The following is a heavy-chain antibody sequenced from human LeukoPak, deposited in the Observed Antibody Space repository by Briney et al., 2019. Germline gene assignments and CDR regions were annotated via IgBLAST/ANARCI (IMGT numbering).Heavy chain of an antibody. CDR1: GGSISSSTYY. V-gene: IGHV4-39*01. J-gene: IGHJ3*01. CDR2: IYYSGST. Sequence: SETLSLTCTVSGGSISSSTYYWGWIRQPPGKGLEWIGSIYYSGSTYNNPSLKSRVTIFVDTSKNQFSLKLSSVTATDTAVYYCARTYGDYDDAFDVWGQGTMVTVSS. D-gene: IGHD4-17*01. CDR3: ARTYGDYDDAFDV.